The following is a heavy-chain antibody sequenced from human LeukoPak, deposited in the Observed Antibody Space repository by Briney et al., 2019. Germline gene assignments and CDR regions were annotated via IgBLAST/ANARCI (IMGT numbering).Heavy chain of an antibody. D-gene: IGHD2/OR15-2a*01. V-gene: IGHV3-33*05. Sequence: GGSLRLSCTASGFTFSSYGMHWVRQAPGKGLEWVAVIAYDGSNTYYLDSVKGRFIISRDNSRNTLYLQMNSLRVEDTAVYYCAKDMGILTTSLYNWFDPWGQGTLVTVSS. J-gene: IGHJ5*02. CDR1: GFTFSSYG. CDR3: AKDMGILTTSLYNWFDP. CDR2: IAYDGSNT.